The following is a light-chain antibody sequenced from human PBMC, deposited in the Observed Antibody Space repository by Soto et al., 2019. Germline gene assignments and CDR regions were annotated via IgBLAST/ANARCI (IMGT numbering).Light chain of an antibody. Sequence: EIVMTQSPATLSVSPGERAPLSCRASQSVSSTLAWYQQKPGQAPRLLIYGASTRATGIPARFSGSGSGTEFTLTISSLQSEEFAVYYCQQYNNWPLTLGGGTKVDIK. J-gene: IGKJ4*01. CDR3: QQYNNWPLT. V-gene: IGKV3-15*01. CDR1: QSVSST. CDR2: GAS.